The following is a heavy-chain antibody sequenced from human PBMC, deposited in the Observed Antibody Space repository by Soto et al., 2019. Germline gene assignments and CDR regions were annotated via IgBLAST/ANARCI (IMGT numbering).Heavy chain of an antibody. Sequence: GASVKVSCKASGYTFTSYGISWVRQAPGQGLEWMGWISAYNGNTNYAQKLQGRVTMTTDTSTSTAYMELRSLRSDDTAVYYCARDLYIERRITMVRGVISNPYNWFDPWGQGTLVTVSS. V-gene: IGHV1-18*01. J-gene: IGHJ5*02. CDR2: ISAYNGNT. CDR3: ARDLYIERRITMVRGVISNPYNWFDP. D-gene: IGHD3-10*01. CDR1: GYTFTSYG.